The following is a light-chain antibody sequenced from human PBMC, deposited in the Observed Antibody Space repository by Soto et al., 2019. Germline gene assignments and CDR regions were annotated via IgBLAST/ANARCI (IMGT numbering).Light chain of an antibody. V-gene: IGLV8-61*01. CDR2: NTN. CDR3: SSYAGSGIVV. Sequence: QAVVTQEPSFSVSPGGTITLTCAFSSGSVSSNSYPSWYLQTPGQAPRTLIYNTNSRTSGVPDRFSGSKSGNTAYLAVSGLQADDEADYSCSSYAGSGIVVFGGGTQLTVL. J-gene: IGLJ2*01. CDR1: SGSVSSNSY.